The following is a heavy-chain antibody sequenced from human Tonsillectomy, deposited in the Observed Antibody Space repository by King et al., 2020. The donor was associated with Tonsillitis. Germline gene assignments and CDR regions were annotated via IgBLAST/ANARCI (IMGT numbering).Heavy chain of an antibody. CDR1: GYSFTSYW. J-gene: IGHJ6*03. CDR2: IDPSDSYT. Sequence: GQLVQSGAEVKKPGESLRISCKGSGYSFTSYWINWVRQMPGKGLEWMGRIDPSDSYTNYSPSFQGHVTIPTDKSISTAYLQWSSLKASDTAMYYCARGTQDIVVVPAAIPYYYYMDVWGKGTTVTVSS. V-gene: IGHV5-10-1*03. D-gene: IGHD2-2*01. CDR3: ARGTQDIVVVPAAIPYYYYMDV.